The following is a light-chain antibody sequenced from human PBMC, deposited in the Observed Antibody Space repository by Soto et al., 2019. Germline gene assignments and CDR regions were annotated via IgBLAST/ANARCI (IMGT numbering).Light chain of an antibody. J-gene: IGLJ1*01. CDR1: SSDIGIYKY. CDR3: SSYTTSSTRV. CDR2: EVT. V-gene: IGLV2-14*01. Sequence: QSVLTQPASVSGSPGQSIAISCTGSSSDIGIYKYVSWYQQHPGKVPKLIIYEVTNRPSGVSNRFSGSKSGNTASLTMSGLQAEDEADYYCSSYTTSSTRVFGPGTKVTVL.